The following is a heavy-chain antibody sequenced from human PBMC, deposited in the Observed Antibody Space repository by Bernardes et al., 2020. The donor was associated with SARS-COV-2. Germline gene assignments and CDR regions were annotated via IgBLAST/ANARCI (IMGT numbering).Heavy chain of an antibody. CDR1: GFSFSGHW. Sequence: GGSLRLSCAASGFSFSGHWMTWVRQLPGKGLEWVANIGQDGSDTRYLKSVEGRFTISRDNSKKTLYLQMDGLRAEDTALYFCVRDEYIVVGPAAGVFASWGRGTLVTVSS. V-gene: IGHV3-7*03. J-gene: IGHJ4*02. CDR2: IGQDGSDT. D-gene: IGHD2-2*01. CDR3: VRDEYIVVGPAAGVFAS.